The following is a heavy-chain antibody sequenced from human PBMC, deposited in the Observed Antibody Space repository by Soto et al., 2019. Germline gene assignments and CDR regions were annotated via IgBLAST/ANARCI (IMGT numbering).Heavy chain of an antibody. Sequence: GGSLRLSCPSSGFTFSTYWIILVRQAPGKGLECVANINQSGREKAYVDSVTVRYTITTDHDKNPLYLQMNRPSAEHTAVYSRARLPHRPLRHCSNGVCCLGDYYSYGMDVWGQGTTVTVSS. CDR3: ARLPHRPLRHCSNGVCCLGDYYSYGMDV. J-gene: IGHJ6*02. V-gene: IGHV3-7*05. D-gene: IGHD2-8*01. CDR2: INQSGREK. CDR1: GFTFSTYW.